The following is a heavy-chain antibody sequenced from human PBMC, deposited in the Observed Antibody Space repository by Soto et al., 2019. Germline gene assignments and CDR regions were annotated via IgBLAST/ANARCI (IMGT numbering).Heavy chain of an antibody. CDR3: ARDQLYYNDISGRPLNAFDV. Sequence: GGSLRLSCAASGLTFRNYGMHWVRQAPGKGLEWVAVISYDGSNKYYADSVKGRFTISRDNAKNTLYLQMNSLRVEDTAVYYCARDQLYYNDISGRPLNAFDVWGQGTMVTVSS. CDR1: GLTFRNYG. D-gene: IGHD3-22*01. CDR2: ISYDGSNK. J-gene: IGHJ3*01. V-gene: IGHV3-30*03.